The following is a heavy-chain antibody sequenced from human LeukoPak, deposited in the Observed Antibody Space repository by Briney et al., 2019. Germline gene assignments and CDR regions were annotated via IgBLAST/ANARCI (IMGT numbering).Heavy chain of an antibody. Sequence: PETLSLTCAVYGGSFSGYYWSWIRQPPGKGLEWIGEINHSRSTNYNPSLKSRVTISVDTSKNQFSLKLSSVTAADTAVYYCARWGRGMATIRPVAFDIWGQGTMVTVSS. V-gene: IGHV4-34*01. D-gene: IGHD5-24*01. CDR2: INHSRST. J-gene: IGHJ3*02. CDR1: GGSFSGYY. CDR3: ARWGRGMATIRPVAFDI.